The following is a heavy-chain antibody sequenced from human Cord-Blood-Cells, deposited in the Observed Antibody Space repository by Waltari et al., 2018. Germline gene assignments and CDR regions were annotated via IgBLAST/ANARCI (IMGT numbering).Heavy chain of an antibody. CDR3: ARLLGGNYYFDY. D-gene: IGHD2-21*02. CDR1: GGPISSSSYY. CDR2: IYYSGST. V-gene: IGHV4-39*01. Sequence: QLQLQESGPGLVKPSETPYLTCTVSGGPISSSSYYWGWLRQPPGKGLEWIGSIYYSGSTYYNPSLKSRVTISVDTSKNQFSLKLSSVTAADTAVYYCARLLGGNYYFDYWGQGTLVTVSS. J-gene: IGHJ4*02.